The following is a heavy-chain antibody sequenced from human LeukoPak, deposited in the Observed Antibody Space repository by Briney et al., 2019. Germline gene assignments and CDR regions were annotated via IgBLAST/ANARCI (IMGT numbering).Heavy chain of an antibody. CDR3: ATGGGSYYDY. Sequence: GGSLRLSCAASGFTFSSYWMHWVCQAPGKGLVWVSRVTGDGSSTTYADSVKGRFTISRDNAKNTVYLQMNSLRVEDTAFYYCATGGGSYYDYWGQGTLLTVSS. J-gene: IGHJ4*02. CDR1: GFTFSSYW. CDR2: VTGDGSST. D-gene: IGHD5-12*01. V-gene: IGHV3-74*01.